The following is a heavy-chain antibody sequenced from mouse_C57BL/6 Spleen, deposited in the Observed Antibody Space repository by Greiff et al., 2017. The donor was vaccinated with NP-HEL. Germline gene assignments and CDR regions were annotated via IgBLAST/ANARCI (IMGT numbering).Heavy chain of an antibody. J-gene: IGHJ1*03. CDR1: GYTFTSYG. D-gene: IGHD1-1*01. CDR2: IYPRSGNT. Sequence: QVQLQQSGAELARPGASGKLSWKASGYTFTSYGISWVKQRTGQGLEWIGEIYPRSGNTYYNEKFKGKATLTADKSSSTAYMELRSLTSEDSAVYFCARSGDYYYGSSYRYWYFDVWGTGTTVTVSS. V-gene: IGHV1-81*01. CDR3: ARSGDYYYGSSYRYWYFDV.